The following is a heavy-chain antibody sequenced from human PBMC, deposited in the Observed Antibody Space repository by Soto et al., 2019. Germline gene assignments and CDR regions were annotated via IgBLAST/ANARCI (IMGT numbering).Heavy chain of an antibody. J-gene: IGHJ6*03. D-gene: IGHD6-6*01. Sequence: ASVKVSSKASGYTFTSYDINWVRQATGQGLEWMGWMNPNSGNTGYAQKFQGRVTMTRNTSISTAYMELSSLRSEDTAVYYCARAREYSSSSLLNYYYYYMDVWGKGTTVTVSS. CDR3: ARAREYSSSSLLNYYYYYMDV. CDR1: GYTFTSYD. V-gene: IGHV1-8*01. CDR2: MNPNSGNT.